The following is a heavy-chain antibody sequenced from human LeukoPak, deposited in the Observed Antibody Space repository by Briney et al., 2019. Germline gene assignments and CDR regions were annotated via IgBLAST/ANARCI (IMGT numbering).Heavy chain of an antibody. D-gene: IGHD5-18*01. J-gene: IGHJ6*02. CDR1: GFTFSSYA. CDR2: ISGSVGST. V-gene: IGHV3-23*01. CDR3: AKDLGYRYGKDYYYGMDV. Sequence: GGSLRLSCAASGFTFSSYAMSWVRQAPGKGPEWVSAISGSVGSTYYADSVKGRFTISRDNSKNTLYLQMNSLRAEDTAVYYCAKDLGYRYGKDYYYGMDVWGQGTTVTVSS.